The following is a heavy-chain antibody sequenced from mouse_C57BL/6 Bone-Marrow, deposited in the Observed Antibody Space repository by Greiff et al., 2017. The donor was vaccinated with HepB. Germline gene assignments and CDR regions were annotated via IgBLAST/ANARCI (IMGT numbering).Heavy chain of an antibody. V-gene: IGHV7-3*01. CDR1: GFTFTDYY. J-gene: IGHJ3*01. CDR2: IRNKANGYTT. CDR3: ARSPRQLRPSWFAY. Sequence: EVMLVESGGGLVQPGGSLSLSCAASGFTFTDYYMSWVRQPPGKALEWLGFIRNKANGYTTEYSASVKGRFTISRDNSQSILYLQMNALRAEDSATYDCARSPRQLRPSWFAYWGQGTLVTVAA. D-gene: IGHD3-2*02.